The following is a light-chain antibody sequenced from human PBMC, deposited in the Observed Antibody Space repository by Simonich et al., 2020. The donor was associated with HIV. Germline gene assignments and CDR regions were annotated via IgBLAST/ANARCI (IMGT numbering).Light chain of an antibody. V-gene: IGLV2-8*01. CDR3: SSYAGSNVWV. J-gene: IGLJ3*02. Sequence: SALTQPTPAFGSPGQVVPIPFTGTSSNVGDSNDVSWSQQNPGKAPKLLIYEVSKRPSGVPDRFSGSKSGNTASLAVSGLQAEDEADYYCSSYAGSNVWVFGGGTKLSVL. CDR2: EVS. CDR1: SSNVGDSND.